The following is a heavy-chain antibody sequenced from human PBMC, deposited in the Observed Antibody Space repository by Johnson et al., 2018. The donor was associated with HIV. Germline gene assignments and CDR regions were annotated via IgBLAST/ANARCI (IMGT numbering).Heavy chain of an antibody. CDR3: ARDRVPDAFDI. V-gene: IGHV3-13*01. Sequence: VQLVESGGRVVQPGGSLRLSCAASGFTFSNYGMHWVRQPTGKGLEWVSTIGTISDTYYSGSVKGRFTISRENAKNSLYLQMNSLRAEDTAVYYCARDRVPDAFDIWGQGTMVTV. CDR2: IGTISDT. CDR1: GFTFSNYG. J-gene: IGHJ3*02. D-gene: IGHD3-3*01.